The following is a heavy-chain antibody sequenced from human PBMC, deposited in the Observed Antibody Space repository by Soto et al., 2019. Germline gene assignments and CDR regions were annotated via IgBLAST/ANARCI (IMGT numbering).Heavy chain of an antibody. Sequence: QVQLQESGPGLVKPSETLSLTCTVSGGSVSSGSYYWSWIRQPPGKGLEWIGYIYYSGSTNYNPSLKSRVTISVDTSKNQFSLKLSSVTSADTAVHYCAREPSIAARPVGWFDPWGQGTLVTVSS. J-gene: IGHJ5*02. CDR2: IYYSGST. CDR1: GGSVSSGSYY. D-gene: IGHD6-6*01. CDR3: AREPSIAARPVGWFDP. V-gene: IGHV4-61*01.